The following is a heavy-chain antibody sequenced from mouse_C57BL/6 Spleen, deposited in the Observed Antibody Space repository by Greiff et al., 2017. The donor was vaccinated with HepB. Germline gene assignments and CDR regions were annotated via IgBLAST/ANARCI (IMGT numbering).Heavy chain of an antibody. CDR1: GYTFTEYT. D-gene: IGHD3-3*01. J-gene: IGHJ2*01. CDR3: ARNEEGPDYLDY. CDR2: FYPGSGSI. V-gene: IGHV1-62-2*01. Sequence: VKLMESGAELVKPGASVKLSCKASGYTFTEYTIHWVKQRSGQGLEWIGWFYPGSGSIKYNEKFKDKATLTADKSSSTVYMELSSLTSEDSAVYYCARNEEGPDYLDYWGQGTTLTVSS.